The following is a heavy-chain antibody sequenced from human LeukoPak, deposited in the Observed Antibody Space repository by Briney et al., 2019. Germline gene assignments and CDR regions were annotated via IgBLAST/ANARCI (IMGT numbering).Heavy chain of an antibody. CDR3: ARGRTVTTRRWFDP. Sequence: SETLSLTCGVYGGSFSGYYWSWIRQPPGKGLEWIGEINHSGSTNYNPSLKSRVTISVDTSKNQFSLKLSSVTAADTAVYYCARGRTVTTRRWFDPWGQGTLVTVSS. J-gene: IGHJ5*02. V-gene: IGHV4-34*01. D-gene: IGHD4-17*01. CDR1: GGSFSGYY. CDR2: INHSGST.